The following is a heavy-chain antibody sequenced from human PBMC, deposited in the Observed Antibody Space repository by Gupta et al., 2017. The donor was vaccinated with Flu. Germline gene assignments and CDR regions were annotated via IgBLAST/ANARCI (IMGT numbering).Heavy chain of an antibody. D-gene: IGHD5-12*01. J-gene: IGHJ5*01. CDR3: AKLPSGDEYVGPNRFDS. CDR2: ISGEGTKT. CDR1: GPSLKRFA. Sequence: DVQLLESGGGLVKPGGSLRVSCVASGPSLKRFAMSLVRHAAREGQEWVSGISGEGTKTYYTESVRGRLTISRDNSRNTVDLQMSSLRADDTATYFCAKLPSGDEYVGPNRFDSWGPGTLVTVSS. V-gene: IGHV3-23*01.